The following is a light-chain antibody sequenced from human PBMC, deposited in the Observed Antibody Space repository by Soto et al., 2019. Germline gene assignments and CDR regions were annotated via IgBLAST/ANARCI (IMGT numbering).Light chain of an antibody. V-gene: IGKV1-5*03. CDR2: KVS. CDR1: QSIRSTW. Sequence: DVQMTQSPSTLSASVGDKVTITCRASQSIRSTWLAWFQQRPGKAPNVLIYKVSTLASGVSSRFSGSGSGTEFTLTICSLQPDDFATNFCQQYAAQSPWTFGQGTRVE. J-gene: IGKJ1*01. CDR3: QQYAAQSPWT.